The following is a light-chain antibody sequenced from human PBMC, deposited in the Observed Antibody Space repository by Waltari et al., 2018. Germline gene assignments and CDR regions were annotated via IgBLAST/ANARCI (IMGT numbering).Light chain of an antibody. CDR3: QQYEAFPVT. Sequence: DIQMTQSPSTLSASVGDRVTITCRTSQSVNRWLAWYQQKPRKAPKLLISKASALQNGVSPRFSGGWSGTEFTLTISNLQPDDSSTYYCQQYEAFPVTFGHGTKVEIK. J-gene: IGKJ1*01. CDR2: KAS. V-gene: IGKV1-5*03. CDR1: QSVNRW.